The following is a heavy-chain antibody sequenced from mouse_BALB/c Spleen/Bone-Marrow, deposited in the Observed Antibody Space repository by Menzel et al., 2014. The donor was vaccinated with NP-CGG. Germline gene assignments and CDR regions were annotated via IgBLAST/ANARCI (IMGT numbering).Heavy chain of an antibody. D-gene: IGHD2-1*01. Sequence: VKLMDSGAELVKPGASVKLSCKTSGYTFTNYWIQWVKQRPGQGLGWIGEIFPGIGTTYYNEKFKGKATLTIDTSSSTAYMQLSSLTSEDSAVYFCARGGNYGYWGQGTTLTVSS. V-gene: IGHV1S132*01. CDR3: ARGGNYGY. J-gene: IGHJ2*01. CDR2: IFPGIGTT. CDR1: GYTFTNYW.